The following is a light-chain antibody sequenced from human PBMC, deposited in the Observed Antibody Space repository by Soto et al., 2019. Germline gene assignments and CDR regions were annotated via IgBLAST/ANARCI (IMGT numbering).Light chain of an antibody. Sequence: ENVLTQSPGTLSLSPGERATLSCRASQTVYNGFLAWYQQKPGQAPRLLIYGASSRATGIPDRFSGSGSGTDFTLTITSLETEDFAVYYCKQYNNWPRTFGQGTKV. CDR3: KQYNNWPRT. CDR1: QTVYNGF. J-gene: IGKJ1*01. V-gene: IGKV3-20*01. CDR2: GAS.